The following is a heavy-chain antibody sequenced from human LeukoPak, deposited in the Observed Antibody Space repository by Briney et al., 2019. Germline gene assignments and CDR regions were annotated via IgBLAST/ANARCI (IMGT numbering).Heavy chain of an antibody. J-gene: IGHJ4*02. Sequence: GGSLRLSCAASGFTFSSYGMHWVRQAPGKGLEWVAFIRYDGSNKYYADSVKGRFTISRDNSKNTLYLQMNSLRAEDTAVYYCAKGWGSGSYYSSIFDYWGQGTLVTVSS. V-gene: IGHV3-30*02. CDR1: GFTFSSYG. CDR2: IRYDGSNK. CDR3: AKGWGSGSYYSSIFDY. D-gene: IGHD3-10*01.